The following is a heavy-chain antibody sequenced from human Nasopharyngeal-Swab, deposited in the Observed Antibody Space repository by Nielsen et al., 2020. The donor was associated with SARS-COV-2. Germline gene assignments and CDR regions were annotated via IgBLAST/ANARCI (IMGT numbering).Heavy chain of an antibody. CDR1: GYAFTNYG. V-gene: IGHV1-18*01. D-gene: IGHD3-3*01. CDR3: ARGRGSADFWSFYYYAMDV. CDR2: IRVYNGDT. J-gene: IGHJ6*02. Sequence: ASVKVSCKASGYAFTNYGITWVRQAPGQGLEWMGWIRVYNGDTNLAQNLQGRVSMTIDRSTSIVYMELRSLRSDDTAVYYCARGRGSADFWSFYYYAMDVWGQGTTVTVSS.